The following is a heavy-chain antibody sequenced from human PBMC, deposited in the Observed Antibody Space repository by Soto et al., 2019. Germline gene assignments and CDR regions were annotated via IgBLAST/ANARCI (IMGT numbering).Heavy chain of an antibody. V-gene: IGHV1-18*01. J-gene: IGHJ5*02. D-gene: IGHD2-15*01. CDR1: GYTFTTHG. Sequence: QVQLLQSGAEVKKPGASVKVSCKASGYTFTTHGISWVRQVPGQGLEWMGWVRGDNGHTNYAQSLQGRVTMTTDTSPNTAYMELRSLRSDDTGVYYCARDLGYCRSGTCYREWFDPWGQGTLVTVSS. CDR3: ARDLGYCRSGTCYREWFDP. CDR2: VRGDNGHT.